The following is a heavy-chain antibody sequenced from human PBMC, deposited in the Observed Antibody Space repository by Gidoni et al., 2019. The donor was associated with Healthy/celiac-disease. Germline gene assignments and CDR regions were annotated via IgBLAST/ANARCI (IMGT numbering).Heavy chain of an antibody. D-gene: IGHD6-13*01. CDR1: GFTFSGYA. Sequence: EVQLLESGGGLVQPGGSLRLSCAASGFTFSGYAMSWVRQAPGKGLGWVSAISGSGGSTYYADSVKGRFTISRDNSKNTLYLQMNSLRAEDTAVYYCAKAHSSWYPPDYWGQGTLVTVSS. CDR2: ISGSGGST. CDR3: AKAHSSWYPPDY. V-gene: IGHV3-23*01. J-gene: IGHJ4*02.